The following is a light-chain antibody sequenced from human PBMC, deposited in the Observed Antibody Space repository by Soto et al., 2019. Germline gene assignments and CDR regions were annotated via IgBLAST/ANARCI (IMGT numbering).Light chain of an antibody. V-gene: IGKV1-39*01. CDR3: QQSYSVPYT. Sequence: DIQMTQSPSSLSASVGDTVTITCRASLPITTYLNWYQQKPGRAPNLLIYAASGLQSGVPSRFSGSGAGTDFALTINSLQPEDFATYYCQQSYSVPYTFGQGTTLDIK. CDR2: AAS. CDR1: LPITTY. J-gene: IGKJ2*01.